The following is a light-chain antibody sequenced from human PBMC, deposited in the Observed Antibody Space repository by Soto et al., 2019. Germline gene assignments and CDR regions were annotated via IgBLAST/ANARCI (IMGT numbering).Light chain of an antibody. CDR1: QSVTATY. Sequence: EIVLTQSPGTLSLSPGDRATLSCRASQSVTATYLAWYQHKPGQAPRLLIYGESIRATGIPDRFSGSGSGTDFTLPISRLEPEDFAVYYCQQYGRPLWTFGQGTKVEI. J-gene: IGKJ1*01. CDR2: GES. CDR3: QQYGRPLWT. V-gene: IGKV3-20*01.